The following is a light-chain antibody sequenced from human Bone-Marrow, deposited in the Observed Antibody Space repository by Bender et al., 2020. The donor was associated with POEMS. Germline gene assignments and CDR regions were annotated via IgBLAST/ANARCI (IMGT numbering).Light chain of an antibody. CDR1: TSNIGAGYA. CDR2: GNN. V-gene: IGLV1-40*01. J-gene: IGLJ3*02. Sequence: GAPGQRVTISCTGSTSNIGAGYAVHWYQQLPGTAPKVVIYGNNNRPSGVPDRFSGSKSDTSASLAITGLQAEDEADYYCQSYDRSLSWVFGGGTKLTVL. CDR3: QSYDRSLSWV.